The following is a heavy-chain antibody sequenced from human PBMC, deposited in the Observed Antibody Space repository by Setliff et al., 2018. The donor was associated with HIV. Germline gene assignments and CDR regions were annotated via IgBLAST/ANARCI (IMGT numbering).Heavy chain of an antibody. V-gene: IGHV4-59*08. CDR2: IYKSGST. CDR1: GGSISTYH. CDR3: ARVPGYSSGTSYMDV. Sequence: SETLSLTCSVSGGSISTYHWSWIRQPPGKGLEWIGYIYKSGSTNYSPSLKSRVTISPGTSKNQFSLKLTSVTAADRAVYYCARVPGYSSGTSYMDVWGKGTTVTVSS. D-gene: IGHD6-19*01. J-gene: IGHJ6*03.